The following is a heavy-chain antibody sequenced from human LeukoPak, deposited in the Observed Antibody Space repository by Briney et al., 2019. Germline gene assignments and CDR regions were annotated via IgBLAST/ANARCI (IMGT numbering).Heavy chain of an antibody. Sequence: SETLSLTCTVSGGSISSSSYYWGWIRQPPGKGLEWIGSIYYSGSTYYNPSLKSRVTISVDTSKNQFSLKLSSVTAADTAVYYCAQRRQYDILTGQDFDYWGQGTLVTVSS. J-gene: IGHJ4*02. CDR1: GGSISSSSYY. CDR2: IYYSGST. V-gene: IGHV4-39*01. CDR3: AQRRQYDILTGQDFDY. D-gene: IGHD3-9*01.